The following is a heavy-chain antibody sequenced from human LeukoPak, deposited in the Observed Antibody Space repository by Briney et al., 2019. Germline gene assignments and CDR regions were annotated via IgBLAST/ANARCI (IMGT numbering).Heavy chain of an antibody. CDR2: INPNSGGT. CDR1: GYTFTGYY. J-gene: IGHJ5*02. V-gene: IGHV1-2*06. CDR3: ARDREITPNWFDP. D-gene: IGHD5-24*01. Sequence: ASVKVSCKASGYTFTGYYMHWVRQAPGQGLEWMGRINPNSGGTNYAQKFQGGVTMARDTSIRTAYLEMSRLRSDDTAVYYCARDREITPNWFDPWGQGTLVTVSS.